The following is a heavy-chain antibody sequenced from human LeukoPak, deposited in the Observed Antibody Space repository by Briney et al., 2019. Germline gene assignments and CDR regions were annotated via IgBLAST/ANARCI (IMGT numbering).Heavy chain of an antibody. CDR2: IDHSENT. Sequence: PSETLSLTCAVYGGSFSGYYWSWIRQSPGKGLEWIGEIDHSENTNYNPSLKSRVTISVDTSKNQFSLKLSSVTAADTAVYYCARVHNWFDPWGQGTLVTVSS. CDR1: GGSFSGYY. J-gene: IGHJ5*02. CDR3: ARVHNWFDP. V-gene: IGHV4-34*01.